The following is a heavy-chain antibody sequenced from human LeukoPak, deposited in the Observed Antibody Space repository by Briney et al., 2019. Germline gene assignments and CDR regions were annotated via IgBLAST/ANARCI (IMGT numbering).Heavy chain of an antibody. CDR1: GGSISSTSSY. V-gene: IGHV4-39*07. D-gene: IGHD6-13*01. CDR2: IYYSGST. CDR3: ARDRSHSSSFDY. J-gene: IGHJ4*02. Sequence: KPSETVSLTCTVSGGSISSTSSYWGWIRQPPGKGLEWIATIYYSGSTYYNPSLKSRVTISVDTSKNQFSLNLNSVTAADTAVYYCARDRSHSSSFDYWGQGTLVTVSS.